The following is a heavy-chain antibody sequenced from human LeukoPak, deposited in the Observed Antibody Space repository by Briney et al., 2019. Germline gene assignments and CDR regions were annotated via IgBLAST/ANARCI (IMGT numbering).Heavy chain of an antibody. CDR3: AREWWSSFDC. D-gene: IGHD2-15*01. J-gene: IGHJ4*02. CDR1: GFTLSSNS. CDR2: ITSTSSAT. Sequence: PGGSLRLSCVASGFTLSSNSMNWVRQAPGKGLEWISYITSTSSATQYADSVRGRFTISRDNAKNSLYLQMNSLRAEDTAVYYCAREWWSSFDCWGQGILVTVS. V-gene: IGHV3-48*01.